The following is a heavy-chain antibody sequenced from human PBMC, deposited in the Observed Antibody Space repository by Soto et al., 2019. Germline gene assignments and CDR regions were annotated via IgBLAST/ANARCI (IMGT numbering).Heavy chain of an antibody. D-gene: IGHD6-13*01. Sequence: GGSLRLSCAASGFTFDDYAMNWVRQAPGKGLEWVSGISWNSGSIGYADSVKGRFTISRDNAKTSLYLQMNSLRAEDTALYYCAKDIAKYSSSWYRYYYYGMDVWGQGTTVTVSS. CDR1: GFTFDDYA. CDR2: ISWNSGSI. J-gene: IGHJ6*02. CDR3: AKDIAKYSSSWYRYYYYGMDV. V-gene: IGHV3-9*01.